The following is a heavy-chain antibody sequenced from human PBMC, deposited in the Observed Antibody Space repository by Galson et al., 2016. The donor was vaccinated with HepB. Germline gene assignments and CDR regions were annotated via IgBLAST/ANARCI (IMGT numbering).Heavy chain of an antibody. CDR3: SRGWGWGFDY. V-gene: IGHV3-49*03. Sequence: SLRLSCAASGFTFGDRNMNWFRQAPGKGLEWVGFIRSKDYGGTTEYAASVKGRLTISRDDSKSIAYLQMNSLKTEDTAVYYCSRGWGWGFDYWGQGTLVIVSS. D-gene: IGHD7-27*01. CDR1: GFTFGDRN. CDR2: IRSKDYGGTT. J-gene: IGHJ4*02.